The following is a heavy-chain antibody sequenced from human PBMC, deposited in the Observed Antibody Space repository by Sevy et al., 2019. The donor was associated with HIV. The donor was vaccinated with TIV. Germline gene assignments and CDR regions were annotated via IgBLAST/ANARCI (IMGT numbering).Heavy chain of an antibody. CDR1: GFTFDDYA. D-gene: IGHD2-15*01. CDR2: ISWNSGNI. CDR3: AKTNELGYCSGGSCSDFDY. V-gene: IGHV3-9*01. Sequence: GGSLRLSCAASGFTFDDYAMHWVRQAPGKGLEWVSGISWNSGNIGYADSVNGRFTISRDNAKNSLYLQMNSLRAEDTALYYCAKTNELGYCSGGSCSDFDYWGQGTLVTVSS. J-gene: IGHJ4*02.